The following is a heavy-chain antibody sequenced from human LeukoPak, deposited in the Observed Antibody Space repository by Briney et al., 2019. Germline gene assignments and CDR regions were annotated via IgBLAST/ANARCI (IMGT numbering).Heavy chain of an antibody. Sequence: SETLSLTCTVSGGSISSYYWSWIRQPPGKGLEWIGYIYTSGSTNYNPSLKSRVTISVDTSKNQFSPKLSSVTAADTAVYYCAREGDYDFWSGPLDYWGQGTLVTVSS. CDR2: IYTSGST. D-gene: IGHD3-3*01. J-gene: IGHJ4*02. V-gene: IGHV4-4*08. CDR1: GGSISSYY. CDR3: AREGDYDFWSGPLDY.